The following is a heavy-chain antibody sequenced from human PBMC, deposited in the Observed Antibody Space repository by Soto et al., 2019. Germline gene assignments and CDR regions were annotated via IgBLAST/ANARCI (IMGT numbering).Heavy chain of an antibody. Sequence: ASLKVSSTASGNTFTSYCITCVRQAPVQVLERLGWISAYNGNSDYAQKFQGRVNMTTDTSISTAYMELSSLRSEDTAVYYCARGLGSSWYAFFPHHNWFDPWGQGTLVAVSS. J-gene: IGHJ5*02. CDR1: GNTFTSYC. V-gene: IGHV1-18*01. D-gene: IGHD6-13*01. CDR2: ISAYNGNS. CDR3: ARGLGSSWYAFFPHHNWFDP.